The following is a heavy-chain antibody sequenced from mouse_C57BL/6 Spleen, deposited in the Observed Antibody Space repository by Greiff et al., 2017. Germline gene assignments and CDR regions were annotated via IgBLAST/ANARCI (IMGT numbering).Heavy chain of an antibody. CDR1: GFTFTSYG. D-gene: IGHD1-1*01. J-gene: IGHJ1*03. V-gene: IGHV5-6*01. CDR2: ISTGGSYT. Sequence: EVQLQQSGGDLVKPGGSLKLSCAASGFTFTSYGMSWVRQTPDKRLEWVATISTGGSYTYYPDSMKGRFTISRDNAKNTLYLQMSSLKSEDTAMYYCARQRSTVVTFDYFDVWGTGTTVTVSS. CDR3: ARQRSTVVTFDYFDV.